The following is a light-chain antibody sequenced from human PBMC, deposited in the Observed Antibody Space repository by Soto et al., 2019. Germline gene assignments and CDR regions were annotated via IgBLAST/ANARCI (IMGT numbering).Light chain of an antibody. CDR1: SSDVGGYNY. J-gene: IGLJ2*01. CDR3: SSYAGSNNLVI. Sequence: QSVLTQPPSASGSPGQSVTISCTGTSSDVGGYNYVSWYQQHPGKAPKLMIYEVTKRPSGVPDRFSGSKSGNTASLTVSGLQADDEADYYCSSYAGSNNLVIFGGGTQLTVL. V-gene: IGLV2-8*01. CDR2: EVT.